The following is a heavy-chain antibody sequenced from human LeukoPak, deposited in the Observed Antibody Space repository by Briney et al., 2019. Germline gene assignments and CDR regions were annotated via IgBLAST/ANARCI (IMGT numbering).Heavy chain of an antibody. Sequence: GGSLRLSCAASGFTFSSYSMNWVRQAPGKGLEWVSSSSSSSSYIYYADSVKGRFTISRDNAKNSLYQQMNSLRAEDTAVYYCARDRRVKAYDYVWGSYRSIDYWGQGTLVTVSS. V-gene: IGHV3-21*01. CDR3: ARDRRVKAYDYVWGSYRSIDY. CDR2: SSSSSSYI. CDR1: GFTFSSYS. D-gene: IGHD3-16*02. J-gene: IGHJ4*02.